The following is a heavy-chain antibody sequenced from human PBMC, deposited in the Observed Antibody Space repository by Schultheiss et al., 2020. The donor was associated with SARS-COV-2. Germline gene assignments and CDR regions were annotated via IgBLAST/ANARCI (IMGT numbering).Heavy chain of an antibody. CDR1: GGSISSYY. D-gene: IGHD2-2*01. Sequence: SQTLSLTCTVSGGSISSYYWSWIRQPAGKGLEWIGRIYTSGSTNYNPSLKSRVTISVDTSKNQFSLKLSSVTAADTAVYYCARLSRARVVVVAAAKSHFDYWGQGTLVTVSS. V-gene: IGHV4-4*07. J-gene: IGHJ4*02. CDR3: ARLSRARVVVVAAAKSHFDY. CDR2: IYTSGST.